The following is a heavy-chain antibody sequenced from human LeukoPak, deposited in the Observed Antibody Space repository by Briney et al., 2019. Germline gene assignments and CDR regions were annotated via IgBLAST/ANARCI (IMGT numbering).Heavy chain of an antibody. CDR2: INAGNGNT. CDR1: GYTFTSYA. V-gene: IGHV1-3*01. Sequence: GASVKVSCKASGYTFTSYAMHWVRQAPGQRLEWMGWINAGNGNTKYSQKFQGRVTITRDTSASTAYMELSSLRSEDTAVYYCARDLVAQEDWFDPWGQGTLVTVSS. CDR3: ARDLVAQEDWFDP. J-gene: IGHJ5*02. D-gene: IGHD2-15*01.